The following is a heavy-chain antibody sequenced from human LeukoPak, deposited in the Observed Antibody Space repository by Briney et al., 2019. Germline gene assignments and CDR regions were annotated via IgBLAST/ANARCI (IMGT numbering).Heavy chain of an antibody. CDR2: IYSGGTT. CDR1: GFIVSSNY. V-gene: IGHV3-53*01. CDR3: AKVYEYVVITPQYFDY. D-gene: IGHD3-22*01. Sequence: GGSLRLSCAASGFIVSSNYMSWVRQAPGKGLEWVSIIYSGGTTDYADSVKGRFTISRDNSKNTLYLQMNSLRAEDTAVYYCAKVYEYVVITPQYFDYWGQGTLVTVSS. J-gene: IGHJ4*02.